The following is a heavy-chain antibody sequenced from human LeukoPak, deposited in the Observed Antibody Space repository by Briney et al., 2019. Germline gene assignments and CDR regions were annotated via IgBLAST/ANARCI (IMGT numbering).Heavy chain of an antibody. J-gene: IGHJ4*02. V-gene: IGHV4-30-2*01. CDR3: VTDYGGFPAY. D-gene: IGHD4/OR15-4a*01. CDR2: IYQSGAT. CDR1: GASINSGSYY. Sequence: PSQTLSLTCTVSGASINSGSYYWSWIRQPPGKGLEWIGFIYQSGATYYNPSLKSRVIISVGRSKNQFSLKLGSVTAADTAVYYCVTDYGGFPAYWGQGTLVTVSS.